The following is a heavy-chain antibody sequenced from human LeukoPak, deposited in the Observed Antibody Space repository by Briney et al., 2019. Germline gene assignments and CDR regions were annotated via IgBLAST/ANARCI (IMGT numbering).Heavy chain of an antibody. CDR3: ARGWLPSY. CDR2: ISSNGGST. J-gene: IGHJ4*02. D-gene: IGHD5-12*01. Sequence: GGSLRLSCAASGFTFSSYAMHWVRQAPGKGLESVPAISSNGGSTYYANSVKGRFTISRDNSKNTLYLQMNSLRAEDTAVYYCARGWLPSYWGQGTLVTVSS. CDR1: GFTFSSYA. V-gene: IGHV3-64*01.